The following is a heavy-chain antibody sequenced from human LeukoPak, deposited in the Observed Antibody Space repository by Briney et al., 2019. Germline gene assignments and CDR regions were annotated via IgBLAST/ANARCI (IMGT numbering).Heavy chain of an antibody. V-gene: IGHV3-74*01. CDR2: INSDGSST. Sequence: GGSLRLSCAASGFTFSSYWMHWVRHAPGKGLVWVSRINSDGSSTSYADSVKGRFTISRDNAKNTLYLQMNSLRAEDTAVYYCAKSYDFWSGYYDYWGQGTLVTVSS. D-gene: IGHD3-3*01. CDR3: AKSYDFWSGYYDY. J-gene: IGHJ4*02. CDR1: GFTFSSYW.